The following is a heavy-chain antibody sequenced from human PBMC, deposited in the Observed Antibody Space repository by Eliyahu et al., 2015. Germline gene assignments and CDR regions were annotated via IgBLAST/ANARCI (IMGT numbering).Heavy chain of an antibody. J-gene: IGHJ3*02. V-gene: IGHV3-9*01. Sequence: EVQLVESGGDLVQPGRSLRLSCAGXGFTFDDYXMHWVRQTPGKGLEWVSGISWNSGNIDYADSVKGRFTISRDNAKNSLYLQMNSLRVEDTALYYCAKVLYGSDNGAFDIWGQGTMVTVSS. D-gene: IGHD3-10*01. CDR3: AKVLYGSDNGAFDI. CDR2: ISWNSGNI. CDR1: GFTFDDYX.